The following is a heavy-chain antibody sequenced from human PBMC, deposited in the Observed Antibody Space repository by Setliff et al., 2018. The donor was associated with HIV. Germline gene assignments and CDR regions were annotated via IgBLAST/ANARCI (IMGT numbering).Heavy chain of an antibody. CDR3: ANSVTDASYWYFIH. D-gene: IGHD4-17*01. Sequence: VASVKVSCKASGYTFTGYAMHWVRQAPGQRLEWMGWINAGNGNTIYSQKFRGRVTFTRDISASTAYMELSSLRSEDTAVYYCANSVTDASYWYFIHWGRGSPVTVSS. CDR1: GYTFTGYA. J-gene: IGHJ2*01. V-gene: IGHV1-3*01. CDR2: INAGNGNT.